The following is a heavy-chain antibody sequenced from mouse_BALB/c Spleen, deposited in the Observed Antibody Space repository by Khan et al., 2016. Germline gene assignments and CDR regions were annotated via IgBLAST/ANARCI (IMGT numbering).Heavy chain of an antibody. Sequence: QVQLQQSGAELVRPGVSVKISCKGSGYTFTDYAMHWVKQSHAKSLEWIGVISTYYGDTSYNQKFEGKATMTVDKSSSTAYMELARLTSEDSAIYYCARERLNSDYAMDYWGQGTSVTVSS. D-gene: IGHD1-2*01. CDR1: GYTFTDYA. V-gene: IGHV1S137*01. CDR3: ARERLNSDYAMDY. J-gene: IGHJ4*01. CDR2: ISTYYGDT.